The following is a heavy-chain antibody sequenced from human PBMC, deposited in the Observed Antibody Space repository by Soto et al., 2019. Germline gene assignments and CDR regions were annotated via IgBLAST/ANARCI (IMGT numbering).Heavy chain of an antibody. CDR1: GGSISSGGYY. D-gene: IGHD5-18*01. Sequence: SETLSLTCTVSGGSISSGGYYWSWIRQHPGKGLACFGYIYSSRSTYYNPSLSSRVTISVETSKNQFSLKLSSVTAADTAVYYCAREAVDVDTAMVVDYWGQGTLVTVSS. CDR2: IYSSRST. V-gene: IGHV4-31*03. J-gene: IGHJ4*02. CDR3: AREAVDVDTAMVVDY.